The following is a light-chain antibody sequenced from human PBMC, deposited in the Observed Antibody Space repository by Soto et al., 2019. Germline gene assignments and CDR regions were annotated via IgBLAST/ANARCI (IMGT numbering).Light chain of an antibody. CDR3: LQRYSTPWT. J-gene: IGKJ1*01. Sequence: DIQMTQSPSSLSASIGDRVTITCRPSQSISTFLNWYQQKPGTAPKLLMHATSILQSWVPSRFSGSGSETEFTVTISSLQPEDFATYYCLQRYSTPWTFVQGTKVEIK. CDR2: ATS. V-gene: IGKV1-39*01. CDR1: QSISTF.